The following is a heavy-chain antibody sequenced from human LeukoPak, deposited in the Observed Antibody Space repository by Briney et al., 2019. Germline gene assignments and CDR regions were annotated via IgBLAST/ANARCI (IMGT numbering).Heavy chain of an antibody. J-gene: IGHJ3*02. CDR3: AREGIGYPDAFDI. V-gene: IGHV3-53*01. D-gene: IGHD3-22*01. CDR2: IYSGGST. Sequence: PGGSLRLSCAASGFTVSSNYMIWVRQAPGRGLEWVSVIYSGGSTYYADSVKGRFTISRHTSKNTLYLQMNSLRAEDTAVYYCAREGIGYPDAFDIWGQGTKVTVSS. CDR1: GFTVSSNY.